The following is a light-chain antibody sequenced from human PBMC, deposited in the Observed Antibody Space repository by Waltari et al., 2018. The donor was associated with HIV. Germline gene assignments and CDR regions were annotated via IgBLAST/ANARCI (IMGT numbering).Light chain of an antibody. V-gene: IGKV2-40*01. CDR1: DSLLAKDDGKIY. CDR3: MHRIEFPIT. Sequence: DIVLTQTPLSLPVTAGESASISCRSSDSLLAKDDGKIYLDWYVQKPGQSPRLLIYTHSHRATGVPNRISASGSDTDFTLEIRRVETEDVGIYYCMHRIEFPITFGQGTRLE. J-gene: IGKJ5*01. CDR2: THS.